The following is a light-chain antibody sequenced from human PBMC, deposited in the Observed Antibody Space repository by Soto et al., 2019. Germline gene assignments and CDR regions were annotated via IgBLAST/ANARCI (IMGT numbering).Light chain of an antibody. V-gene: IGKV1-6*01. Sequence: AIQMTQSPSSLSASVGDRVTITCRASQGIRNDLGWYQQKPGKAPKFLIYGASSLQSGFPSRLSGSGSGTDFTLTINSLQPEDFATYYCLQDYNYPYTFGQGTKLEIK. CDR2: GAS. CDR1: QGIRND. CDR3: LQDYNYPYT. J-gene: IGKJ2*01.